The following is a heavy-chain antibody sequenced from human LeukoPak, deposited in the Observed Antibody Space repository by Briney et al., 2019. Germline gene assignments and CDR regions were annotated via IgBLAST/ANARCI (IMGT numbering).Heavy chain of an antibody. D-gene: IGHD2-15*01. CDR3: ARGDFIGDSSYSRGWFDP. Sequence: ASVKVSCKASGYTFTSYYMHWVRQAPGQGLERMGIINPSGGSTSYAQKFQGRVTMTRDMSTNTVYMELSSLRSEDTAVYYCARGDFIGDSSYSRGWFDPWGQGILVTVSS. CDR2: INPSGGST. J-gene: IGHJ5*02. V-gene: IGHV1-46*01. CDR1: GYTFTSYY.